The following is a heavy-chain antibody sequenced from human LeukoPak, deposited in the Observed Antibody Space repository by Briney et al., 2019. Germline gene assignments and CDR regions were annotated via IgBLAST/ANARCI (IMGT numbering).Heavy chain of an antibody. CDR1: GGSISSSNW. J-gene: IGHJ5*02. V-gene: IGHV4-4*02. CDR3: ARDSGTTGEVKFDP. CDR2: IYHSGST. Sequence: PSETLSLTCAVSGGSISSSNWWSWVRQPPGKGLEWIGEIYHSGSTNYNPSLKSRVTISVDKSKNQFSLKLSSMTAADTAIYYCARDSGTTGEVKFDPWGQGILVTVSS. D-gene: IGHD3-10*01.